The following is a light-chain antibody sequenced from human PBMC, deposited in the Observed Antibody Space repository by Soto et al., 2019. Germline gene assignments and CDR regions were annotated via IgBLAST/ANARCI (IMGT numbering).Light chain of an antibody. Sequence: QSVLTQPPSVSGAPGQRVTIPCTGRSSNIGAGYDVHWYQQLPGTAPKLLIYGNSNRPSGVPDRFSGSKSGTSASLAITGLQAEDEADYYCQSYDSSLSGPVVFGGGNKLTVL. V-gene: IGLV1-40*01. CDR2: GNS. J-gene: IGLJ2*01. CDR1: SSNIGAGYD. CDR3: QSYDSSLSGPVV.